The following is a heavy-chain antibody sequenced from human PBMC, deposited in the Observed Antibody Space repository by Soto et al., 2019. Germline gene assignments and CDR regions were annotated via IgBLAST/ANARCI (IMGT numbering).Heavy chain of an antibody. Sequence: GGSLRLSCAASGFTFSSYAMSWVRQAPGKGLEWVSAISGSGGSTYYADSVKGRFTISRDNSKNTLYLQMNSLIAEDTAVYYCAKDSSHCGGDCYSLDAFDIWGQGTMVTVSS. V-gene: IGHV3-23*01. D-gene: IGHD2-21*02. CDR2: ISGSGGST. CDR3: AKDSSHCGGDCYSLDAFDI. CDR1: GFTFSSYA. J-gene: IGHJ3*02.